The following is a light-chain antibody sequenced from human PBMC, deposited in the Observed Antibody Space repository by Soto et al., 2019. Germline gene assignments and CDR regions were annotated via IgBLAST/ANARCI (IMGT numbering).Light chain of an antibody. CDR1: QSVSNN. CDR2: GAS. J-gene: IGKJ5*01. Sequence: EIVVTQSPATLSVSPGERASLSCWTSQSVSNNLAWYQQKPGQAPRLLIYGASTMATDIPARFSGSGSGTDFTLTISSLQSENFAVYDCQQYSNWPPSITFGQGTRLEIK. CDR3: QQYSNWPPSIT. V-gene: IGKV3-15*01.